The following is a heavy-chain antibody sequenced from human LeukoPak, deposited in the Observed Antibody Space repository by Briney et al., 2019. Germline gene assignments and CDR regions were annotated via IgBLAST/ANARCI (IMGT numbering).Heavy chain of an antibody. CDR1: GYTFTIYG. CDR3: ARRISSSSGPYGMDV. J-gene: IGHJ6*02. V-gene: IGHV1-18*01. CDR2: ISAYSGHT. D-gene: IGHD6-6*01. Sequence: GASVKVSYRASGYTFTIYGITWVRQAPGQGLEWMGWISAYSGHTNYAQKLQGRVTMTTDTSTTTAYMELRSLRSDDTAVYYCARRISSSSGPYGMDVWGQGTSVTVSS.